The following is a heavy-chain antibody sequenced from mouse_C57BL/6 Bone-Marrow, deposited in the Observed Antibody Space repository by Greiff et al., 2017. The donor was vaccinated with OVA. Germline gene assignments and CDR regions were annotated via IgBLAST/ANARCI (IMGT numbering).Heavy chain of an antibody. V-gene: IGHV1-81*01. J-gene: IGHJ3*01. CDR2: IYPRSGNT. CDR1: GYTFTSYG. Sequence: VQLQQSGAELARPGASVKLSCKASGYTFTSYGISWVKQRTGQGLEWIGEIYPRSGNTYYNEKFKGKATLTADKSSSTAYMELRSLTSEDSAVYFCAWGAQAFAYWGQGTLVTVSA. D-gene: IGHD3-2*02. CDR3: AWGAQAFAY.